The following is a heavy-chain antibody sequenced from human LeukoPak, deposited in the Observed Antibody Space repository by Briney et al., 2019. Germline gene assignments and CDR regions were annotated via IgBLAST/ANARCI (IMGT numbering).Heavy chain of an antibody. CDR2: ISTNGGST. CDR1: GFTFSSYA. CDR3: ARDLTSTSWEGFDP. D-gene: IGHD2-2*01. J-gene: IGHJ5*02. V-gene: IGHV3-64*02. Sequence: GGSLRLSCAASGFTFSSYAMHWVRQAPGKGLEYVSGISTNGGSTYYADSVKGRFTISRDNSKNTLFLQMGSLRAEDTAVYYCARDLTSTSWEGFDPWGQGTLVTVSS.